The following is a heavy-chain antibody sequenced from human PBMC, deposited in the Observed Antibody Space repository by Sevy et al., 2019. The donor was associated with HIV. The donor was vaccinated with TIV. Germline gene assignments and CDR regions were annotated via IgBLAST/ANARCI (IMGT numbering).Heavy chain of an antibody. CDR3: ARHPDSRSNYLYSYYYGMDV. Sequence: SETLSLTCTVSGGSISSSSYYWGWIRQPPGKGLGWIGSIYYSVSTYYNPSLKSRVTISVDTSKNQFSLKLSSVTAADTAVYYCARHPDSRSNYLYSYYYGMDVWGQGTTVTVSS. CDR1: GGSISSSSYY. CDR2: IYYSVST. D-gene: IGHD4-4*01. V-gene: IGHV4-39*01. J-gene: IGHJ6*02.